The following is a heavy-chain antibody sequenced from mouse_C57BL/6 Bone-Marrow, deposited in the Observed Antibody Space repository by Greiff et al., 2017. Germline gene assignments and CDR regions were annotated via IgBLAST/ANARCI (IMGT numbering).Heavy chain of an antibody. J-gene: IGHJ3*01. CDR2: IDPNSGGT. CDR3: ETGAY. Sequence: VQLQQPGAELVKPGASVKLSCKATGYNFTSYWMHWVQQRPGRGLELIGRIDPNSGGTKYNEKLKSKATLTVDKPSSTAYMQLSSLTSEDSSVYYCETGAYWGQGTLVTVSA. CDR1: GYNFTSYW. D-gene: IGHD3-1*01. V-gene: IGHV1-72*01.